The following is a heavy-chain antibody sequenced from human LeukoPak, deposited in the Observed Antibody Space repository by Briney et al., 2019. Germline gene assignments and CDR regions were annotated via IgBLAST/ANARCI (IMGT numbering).Heavy chain of an antibody. Sequence: GGSLRLSCAASGVSFSSYTMMWVRQAPGKGLEWVSAISGSGGATNYADSVKGRFTISRDNAKNTLYLQMDSLRVEDTAVYYCARGSHCGGDCYSLFESWGLGTLATVSS. CDR1: GVSFSSYT. CDR3: ARGSHCGGDCYSLFES. D-gene: IGHD2-21*02. CDR2: ISGSGGAT. J-gene: IGHJ1*01. V-gene: IGHV3-23*01.